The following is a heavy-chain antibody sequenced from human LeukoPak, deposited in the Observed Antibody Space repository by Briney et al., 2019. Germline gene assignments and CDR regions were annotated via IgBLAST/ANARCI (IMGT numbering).Heavy chain of an antibody. CDR3: ARDLYYDYVWGSLERCNPYCYYYMDV. D-gene: IGHD3-16*01. CDR2: INPNSGGT. J-gene: IGHJ6*03. Sequence: ASVKVSCKASGYTFTGYYMHWVRQAPGQGLEWMGWINPNSGGTNYAQKFQGRVTMTRDTSISTAYMELSRLRSDDTAVHYCARDLYYDYVWGSLERCNPYCYYYMDVWGKGTTVTVSS. V-gene: IGHV1-2*02. CDR1: GYTFTGYY.